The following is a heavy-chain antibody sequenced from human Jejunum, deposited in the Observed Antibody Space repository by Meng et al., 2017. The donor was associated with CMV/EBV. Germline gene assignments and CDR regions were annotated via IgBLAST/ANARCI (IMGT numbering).Heavy chain of an antibody. J-gene: IGHJ6*02. CDR2: VNQDGPET. D-gene: IGHD2-21*01. CDR1: GFTFSSYW. V-gene: IGHV3-7*01. Sequence: GFTFSSYWMTWVGQAPGSGLEWVANVNQDGPETYYVDSVRGRFTISRDNAKNSLYLQMNNLRVEDTAVYSCARIVAYGNAHYGMDVWGQGTTVTVSS. CDR3: ARIVAYGNAHYGMDV.